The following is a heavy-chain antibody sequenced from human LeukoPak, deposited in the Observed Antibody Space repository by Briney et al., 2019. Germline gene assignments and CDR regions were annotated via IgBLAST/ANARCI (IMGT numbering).Heavy chain of an antibody. CDR3: ARERNWNYGPNWFDP. Sequence: PLRLSCAASGFTFSSYAMHWVRQAPGKGLEWVAVISYDGSNKYYADSVKGRFTISRDNSKNTLYLQMNSLRAEDTAVYYCARERNWNYGPNWFDPWGQGTLVTVSS. V-gene: IGHV3-30-3*01. D-gene: IGHD1-7*01. J-gene: IGHJ5*02. CDR1: GFTFSSYA. CDR2: ISYDGSNK.